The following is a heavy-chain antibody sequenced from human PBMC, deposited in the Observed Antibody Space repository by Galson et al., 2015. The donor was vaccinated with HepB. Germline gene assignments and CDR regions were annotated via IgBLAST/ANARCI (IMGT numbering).Heavy chain of an antibody. J-gene: IGHJ4*02. Sequence: SVKVSCKASGGTFSTHTMNWVRQAPGQGLEWMGGITPIFGTANYGQKFQGRATITADERTTTVYMELISLKFEDTAVYYWAREDITASANPMDYWGQGTLVTVSS. V-gene: IGHV1-69*13. CDR3: AREDITASANPMDY. CDR1: GGTFSTHT. D-gene: IGHD6-13*01. CDR2: ITPIFGTA.